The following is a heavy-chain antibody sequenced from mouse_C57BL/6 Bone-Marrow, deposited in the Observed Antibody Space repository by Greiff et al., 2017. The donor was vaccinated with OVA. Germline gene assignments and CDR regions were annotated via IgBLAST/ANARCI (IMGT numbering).Heavy chain of an antibody. CDR3: ARNQFYYYGSSYDY. V-gene: IGHV2-2*01. Sequence: VMLVESGPGLVQPSQSLSITCTVSGFSLTSYGVHWVRQSPGKGLEWLGVIWSGGSTDYNAAFISRLSISKDNSKSQVFFKMNSLQADDTAIYYCARNQFYYYGSSYDYWGQGTLVTVSA. CDR2: IWSGGST. D-gene: IGHD1-1*01. J-gene: IGHJ3*01. CDR1: GFSLTSYG.